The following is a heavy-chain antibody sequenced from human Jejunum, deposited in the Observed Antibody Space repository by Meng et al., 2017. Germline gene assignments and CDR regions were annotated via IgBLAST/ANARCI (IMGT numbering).Heavy chain of an antibody. CDR1: GCSVSTTDW. Sequence: VYLQESGPGLVRPSGTLSLTGAVSGCSVSTTDWWSWVRQPPGKGLEWIGEISRSGRANYNPSLKGRVTISLDRSMNLFSLKLDSVTAADAAVYYCARDPRTNWASRFFDNWGQGTLVTVSS. V-gene: IGHV4-4*02. D-gene: IGHD1/OR15-1a*01. CDR3: ARDPRTNWASRFFDN. J-gene: IGHJ4*02. CDR2: ISRSGRA.